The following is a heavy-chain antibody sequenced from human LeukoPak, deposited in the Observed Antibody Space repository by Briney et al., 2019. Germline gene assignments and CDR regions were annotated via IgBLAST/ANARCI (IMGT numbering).Heavy chain of an antibody. CDR1: GFTFSTCN. CDR2: ISSSSSYI. CDR3: ARDRSDYYPDAFDI. Sequence: PGVSLRLSCAASGFTFSTCNMNWVRQAPGKGLEWVSSISSSSSYIYYADSVKGRFTISRDNAKNSLYLQMNSLRAEDTALYYCARDRSDYYPDAFDIWGQGTMVTVSS. V-gene: IGHV3-21*01. J-gene: IGHJ3*02. D-gene: IGHD3-3*01.